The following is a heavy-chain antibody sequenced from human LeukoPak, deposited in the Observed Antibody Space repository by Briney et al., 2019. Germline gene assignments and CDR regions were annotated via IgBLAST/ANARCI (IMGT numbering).Heavy chain of an antibody. CDR3: AKAYHDSGCLIDY. D-gene: IGHD6-19*01. V-gene: IGHV3-33*08. CDR2: IWYDGSNK. Sequence: GGSLRISCAASGFTFSSYGMHWVRQAPGKGLEWVAVIWYDGSNKYYADSVKGRFTISRDNSKSTLYLQMNSLRAEDTAVYYCAKAYHDSGCLIDYWGQGTLVTVSS. CDR1: GFTFSSYG. J-gene: IGHJ4*02.